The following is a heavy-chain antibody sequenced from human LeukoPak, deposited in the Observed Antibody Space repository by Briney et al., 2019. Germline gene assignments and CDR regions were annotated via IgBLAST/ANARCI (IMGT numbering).Heavy chain of an antibody. J-gene: IGHJ4*02. CDR3: ARAGITMIVVVN. V-gene: IGHV3-21*01. D-gene: IGHD3-22*01. CDR2: ISSSSSYI. Sequence: PGGSLRLSCTASGFRFDDYGMTWVRQAPGKGLEGVSSISSSSSYIYYADSVKGRFTISRDNAKNSLYLQVNSLRAEDTAVYYCARAGITMIVVVNWGQGTLVTVSS. CDR1: GFRFDDYG.